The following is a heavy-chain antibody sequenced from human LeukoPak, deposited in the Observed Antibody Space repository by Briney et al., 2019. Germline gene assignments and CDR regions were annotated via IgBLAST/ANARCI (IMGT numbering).Heavy chain of an antibody. J-gene: IGHJ3*02. CDR2: ISSSSSYI. CDR1: GFTVSSNY. CDR3: ARGVYYDSSGPTFDI. V-gene: IGHV3-21*01. D-gene: IGHD3-22*01. Sequence: GGSLRLSCAASGFTVSSNYMNWVRQAPGKGLEWVSSISSSSSYIYYADSVKGRFTISRDNTKNSLYLQMNSLRAEDTAVYYCARGVYYDSSGPTFDIWGQGTMVTVSS.